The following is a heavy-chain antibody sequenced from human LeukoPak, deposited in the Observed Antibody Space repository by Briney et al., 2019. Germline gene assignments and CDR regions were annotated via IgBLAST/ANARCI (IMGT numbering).Heavy chain of an antibody. CDR1: GFTFSSYA. CDR2: ISGSGGST. Sequence: GGSLRLSCAASGFTFSSYAMSWVRQAPGKGLEWVSAISGSGGSTYYADSVKGRFTISRDNSKNTLYLQMNSLRAEDTAVYYCAKDVYRVGYSGSYSDYWGQGTLVTVSS. CDR3: AKDVYRVGYSGSYSDY. J-gene: IGHJ4*02. V-gene: IGHV3-23*01. D-gene: IGHD1-26*01.